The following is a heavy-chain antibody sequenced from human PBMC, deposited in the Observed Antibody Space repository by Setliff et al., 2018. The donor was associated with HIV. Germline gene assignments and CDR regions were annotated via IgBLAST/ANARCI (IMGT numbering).Heavy chain of an antibody. Sequence: GGSLRLSCATSGFTFSPYAIHWVRQAPGMGLEWVAMIWADEITKFYADSVKGRFTISRDNSKNTLYLQMNSLRAEDTAVYYCAREFSGTRYRYFDSWGQGTLVTVSS. CDR2: IWADEITK. D-gene: IGHD5-12*01. CDR1: GFTFSPYA. J-gene: IGHJ4*02. CDR3: AREFSGTRYRYFDS. V-gene: IGHV3-30*02.